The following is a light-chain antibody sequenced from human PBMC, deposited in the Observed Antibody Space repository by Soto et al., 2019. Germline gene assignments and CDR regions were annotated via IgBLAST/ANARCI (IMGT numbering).Light chain of an antibody. V-gene: IGLV2-23*02. J-gene: IGLJ1*01. Sequence: QSALTQPASVSGSPGPSITISCTGTSSDFGNYNLVSWYQQHPGKVPKLILFEVNKRPSGVSGRFSGSKSGNTASLTISGLQAEDEADYYCCPYTSSNTHVCATGPKVTGL. CDR1: SSDFGNYNL. CDR2: EVN. CDR3: CPYTSSNTHV.